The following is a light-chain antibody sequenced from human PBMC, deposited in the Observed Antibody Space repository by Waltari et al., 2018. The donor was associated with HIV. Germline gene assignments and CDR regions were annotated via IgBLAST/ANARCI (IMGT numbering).Light chain of an antibody. CDR2: EAK. CDR3: QSYTNNTWV. CDR1: SGFIASNY. Sequence: NFILTQPHSVSESPGKTVTISCTRSSGFIASNYVQGYQQRPGSSPRIVMYEAKQRPSGVPDRFSGSIDRSSKSASLTISGLQTEDEADYYCQSYTNNTWVFGGGTKVTVL. V-gene: IGLV6-57*01. J-gene: IGLJ3*02.